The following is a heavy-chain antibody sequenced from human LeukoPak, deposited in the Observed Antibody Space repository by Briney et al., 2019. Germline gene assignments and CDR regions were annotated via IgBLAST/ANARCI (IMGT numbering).Heavy chain of an antibody. D-gene: IGHD1-7*01. CDR3: ARSSRELGGYAPWELMPPFDY. Sequence: GGPLRLSCAASGLTFSSYRMNWVRQAPGKGLEWVSYISSSSSTIYYADSVKGRFTISRDNAKNSLYLQMNSLRAEDTAVYYCARSSRELGGYAPWELMPPFDYRGQGTLVTVSS. J-gene: IGHJ4*02. CDR1: GLTFSSYR. V-gene: IGHV3-48*01. CDR2: ISSSSSTI.